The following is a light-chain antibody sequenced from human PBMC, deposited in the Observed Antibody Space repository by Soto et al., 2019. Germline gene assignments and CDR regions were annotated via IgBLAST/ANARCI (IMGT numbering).Light chain of an antibody. J-gene: IGKJ5*01. CDR2: DAS. CDR1: QSVRSY. V-gene: IGKV3-11*01. CDR3: HQRSNWPIT. Sequence: EIVLTQSPATLSLSPGERATLSCRASQSVRSYLAWYQQKPGQAPRLLIYDASNRATGIPARFGGSGSGTGFTLTISRLEPEDFALYFCHQRSNWPITFGQGTRLEIK.